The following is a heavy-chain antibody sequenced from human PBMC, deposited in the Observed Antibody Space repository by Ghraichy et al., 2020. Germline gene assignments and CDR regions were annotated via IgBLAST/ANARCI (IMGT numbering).Heavy chain of an antibody. CDR2: ICYDDGRDK. V-gene: IGHV3-30*02. Sequence: GGSLRLSCAASGFTFSSYDMRWVRQAPGKGLEWVAFICYDDGRDKYSADFVKGRFTISRDNSKNTLYLKMSSLRAEETAVYYCEAVVRCSGGTCYHAFDFWAQGTMVTFSS. J-gene: IGHJ3*01. CDR1: GFTFSSYD. D-gene: IGHD2-15*01. CDR3: EAVVRCSGGTCYHAFDF.